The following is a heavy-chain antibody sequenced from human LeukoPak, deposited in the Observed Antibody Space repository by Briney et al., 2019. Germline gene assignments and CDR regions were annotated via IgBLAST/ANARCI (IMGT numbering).Heavy chain of an antibody. J-gene: IGHJ5*02. CDR2: VFHSGT. V-gene: IGHV4-38-2*01. Sequence: SDTLSLTCSVSGYSIGTGNYWAWVRQPPGKGLEWIGCVFHSGTHYKSSLTSRATISMDTSANQFSLKLTSMTAADSAFYYCTKTSGGGGHASWGQGILVTVSS. CDR3: TKTSGGGGHAS. CDR1: GYSIGTGNY. D-gene: IGHD4-23*01.